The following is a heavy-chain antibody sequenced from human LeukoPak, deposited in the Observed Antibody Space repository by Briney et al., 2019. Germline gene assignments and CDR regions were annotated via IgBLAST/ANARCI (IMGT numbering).Heavy chain of an antibody. CDR2: IYYSGST. Sequence: SETLSLTCSVSNYSISNDFYWGWIRQPPGKGLEWIGSIYYSGSTYYNPSLKSRVTISVDTSKNQFSLKLSSVTAADTAVYYCAREYVAAVAGTYFDYWGQGTLVTVSS. CDR1: NYSISNDFY. J-gene: IGHJ4*02. CDR3: AREYVAAVAGTYFDY. V-gene: IGHV4-38-2*02. D-gene: IGHD6-19*01.